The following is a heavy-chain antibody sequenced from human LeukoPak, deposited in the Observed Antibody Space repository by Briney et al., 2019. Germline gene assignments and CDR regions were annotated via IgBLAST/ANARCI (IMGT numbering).Heavy chain of an antibody. CDR1: GGSISSSSYY. V-gene: IGHV4-39*01. Sequence: VKPSETLSLTCTVSGGSISSSSYYWGWIRQPPGKGLEWIGSIYYSGSTYYNPSLKSRVTISVDTSKNQFSLKLSSVTAADTAVYYRARQGEVAGDFDYWGQGTLVTVSS. CDR3: ARQGEVAGDFDY. CDR2: IYYSGST. J-gene: IGHJ4*02. D-gene: IGHD6-19*01.